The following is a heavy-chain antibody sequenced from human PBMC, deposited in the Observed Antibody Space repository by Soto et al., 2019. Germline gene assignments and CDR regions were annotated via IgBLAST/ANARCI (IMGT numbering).Heavy chain of an antibody. D-gene: IGHD6-19*01. J-gene: IGHJ4*02. CDR1: GFTFSSYV. CDR2: ISGSGGST. Sequence: GGSLRLSCAGSGFTFSSYVMSWVRQAPGKGLEWVSGISGSGGSTYYADSVKGRFTISRDNSKNTLYLQMNSLRAEDTAVYYCANAPGVAGRGRGYWGQGTLVTVSS. V-gene: IGHV3-23*01. CDR3: ANAPGVAGRGRGY.